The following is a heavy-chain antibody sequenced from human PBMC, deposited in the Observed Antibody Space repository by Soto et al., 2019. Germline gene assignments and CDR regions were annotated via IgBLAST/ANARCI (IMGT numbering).Heavy chain of an antibody. D-gene: IGHD5-18*01. CDR1: GGTFSSYA. V-gene: IGHV1-69*13. Sequence: GASVKVSCKASGGTFSSYAISWVRQAPGQGLEWMGGIIPIFGTANYAQKFQGRVTITADESTSTAYMELSSLRSEDTAVYYCARVVHATQLWNGMDVWGQGTTVTVSS. CDR3: ARVVHATQLWNGMDV. J-gene: IGHJ6*02. CDR2: IIPIFGTA.